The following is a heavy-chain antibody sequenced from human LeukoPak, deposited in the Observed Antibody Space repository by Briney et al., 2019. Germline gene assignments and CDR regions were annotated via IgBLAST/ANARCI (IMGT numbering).Heavy chain of an antibody. J-gene: IGHJ2*01. CDR2: ISSSGSST. D-gene: IGHD6-6*01. Sequence: GGPLRLSCTTSGFAFDDFAMSWVRQAPGKGLEWVSYISSSGSSTYYADSVKGRFTISRDNAKNSLYLQMNSLRAEDTAVYYCARWTRVSSTSLWYFDLWGRGDLVTVSS. CDR1: GFAFDDFA. V-gene: IGHV3-11*04. CDR3: ARWTRVSSTSLWYFDL.